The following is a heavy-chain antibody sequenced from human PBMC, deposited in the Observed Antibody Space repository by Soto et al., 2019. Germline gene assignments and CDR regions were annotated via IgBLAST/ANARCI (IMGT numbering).Heavy chain of an antibody. CDR1: GFTFSGSA. Sequence: GGSLRLSCAASGFTFSGSAMHWVRQASGKGLEWVGRIRSKANSYATAYAASVKGRFTISRDDSKNTAYLQMNSLKTEDTAVYYCTRHDDVVVPAARAYYGMDVWGQGTTVTVSS. D-gene: IGHD2-2*01. J-gene: IGHJ6*02. CDR2: IRSKANSYAT. V-gene: IGHV3-73*01. CDR3: TRHDDVVVPAARAYYGMDV.